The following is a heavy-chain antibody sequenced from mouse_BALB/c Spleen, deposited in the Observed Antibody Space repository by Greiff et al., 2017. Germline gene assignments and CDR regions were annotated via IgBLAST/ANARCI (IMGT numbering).Heavy chain of an antibody. CDR3: ARIWSSMDY. D-gene: IGHD1-1*02. J-gene: IGHJ4*01. V-gene: IGHV5-17*02. CDR2: ISSGSSTI. CDR1: GFTFSSFG. Sequence: EVKLMESGGGLVQPGGSRKLSCAASGFTFSSFGMHWVRQAPEKGLEWVAYISSGSSTIYYADTVKGRFTISRDNPKNTLFLQMTSLRSEDTAMYYCARIWSSMDYWGQGTSVTVSS.